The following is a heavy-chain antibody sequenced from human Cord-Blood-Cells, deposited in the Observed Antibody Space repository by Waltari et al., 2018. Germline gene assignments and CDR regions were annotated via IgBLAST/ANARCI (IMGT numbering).Heavy chain of an antibody. J-gene: IGHJ4*02. Sequence: EVQLVESGGGLVQPGGSLKLSCAASGFTFSGSAMHRVRQASGKGLEWVGRIRSKANSYATAYAASVKGRFTISRDDSKNTAYLQMNSLKTEDTAVYYCTRQQFDYWGQGTLVTVSS. V-gene: IGHV3-73*02. CDR3: TRQQFDY. CDR2: IRSKANSYAT. CDR1: GFTFSGSA.